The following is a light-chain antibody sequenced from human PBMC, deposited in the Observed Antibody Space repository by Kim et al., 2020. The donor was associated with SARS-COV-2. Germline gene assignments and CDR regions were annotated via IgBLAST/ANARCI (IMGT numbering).Light chain of an antibody. Sequence: DIQMTQSPASLAASVGDRITITCQASQEITKSVNWLQQKTEKAPQLLIYDASELERGVPSRFSGSGSGPHFTFTINNLQPEDCAMYYCRQYEHLPLTFRGGAKV. V-gene: IGKV1-33*01. CDR2: DAS. CDR1: QEITKS. J-gene: IGKJ4*01. CDR3: RQYEHLPLT.